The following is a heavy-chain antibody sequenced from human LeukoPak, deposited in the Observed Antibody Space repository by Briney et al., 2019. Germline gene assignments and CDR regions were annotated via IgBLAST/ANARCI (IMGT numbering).Heavy chain of an antibody. Sequence: PGGSLRLSCAASGFSFSSYEMNWVRQAPGKGLEWVAYIGNSGSPVHFADFVKGRFTIYRDNAMSSLYLQMSSLRAEDTAVYYCARTKYSGSYGGYFDYWGQGTLVTVSS. J-gene: IGHJ4*02. V-gene: IGHV3-48*03. D-gene: IGHD1-26*01. CDR1: GFSFSSYE. CDR3: ARTKYSGSYGGYFDY. CDR2: IGNSGSPV.